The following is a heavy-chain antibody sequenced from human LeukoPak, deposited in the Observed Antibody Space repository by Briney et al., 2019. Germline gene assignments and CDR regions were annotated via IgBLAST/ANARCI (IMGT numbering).Heavy chain of an antibody. CDR1: GFTFSSYG. Sequence: GGSLSLSCAASGFTFSSYGMHWVRQAPGKGLEWVAVISYDGSNKYYADSVKGRFTISRDNSKNTLYLHINIWTAEDTAVYYCAKGCPGGVGVDYWGQGTLVTVSS. CDR3: AKGCPGGVGVDY. V-gene: IGHV3-30*18. CDR2: ISYDGSNK. J-gene: IGHJ4*02. D-gene: IGHD3-16*01.